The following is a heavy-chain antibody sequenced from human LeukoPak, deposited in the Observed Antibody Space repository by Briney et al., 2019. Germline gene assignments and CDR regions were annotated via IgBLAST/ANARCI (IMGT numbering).Heavy chain of an antibody. CDR3: ARGIGANGVYHYYYYGMDV. V-gene: IGHV4-34*01. D-gene: IGHD7-27*01. CDR1: GGSFSGYY. J-gene: IGHJ6*02. CDR2: INHSGST. Sequence: SETLSLTCAVYGGSFSGYYRSWIRQPPGKGLEWIGEINHSGSTNYNPSLKSRVTISVDTSKNQSSLKLSSVTAADTAVYYCARGIGANGVYHYYYYGMDVWGQGATVTVSS.